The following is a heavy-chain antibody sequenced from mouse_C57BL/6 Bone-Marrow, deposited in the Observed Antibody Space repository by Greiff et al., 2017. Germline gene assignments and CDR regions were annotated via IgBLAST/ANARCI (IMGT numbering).Heavy chain of an antibody. CDR2: IYPGGGYT. CDR3: ARWSYYAMDY. J-gene: IGHJ4*01. CDR1: GYTFTNYW. V-gene: IGHV1-63*01. Sequence: QVQLKESGAELVRPGTSVTMSCKASGYTFTNYWIGWAKQRPGNGLEWIGDIYPGGGYTNYNEKFKGKATLPADKSSSTAYMQFSSLTSEDSAIYDCARWSYYAMDYWGQGTSVTVSS.